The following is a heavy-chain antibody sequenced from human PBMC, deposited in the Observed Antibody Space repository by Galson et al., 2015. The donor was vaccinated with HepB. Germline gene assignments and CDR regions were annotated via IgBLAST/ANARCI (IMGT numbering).Heavy chain of an antibody. D-gene: IGHD3-3*01. CDR3: ARVGWRGYYIAFDI. Sequence: SVKVSCKASGGTFSSYAISWVRQAPGQGLEWMGGIIPIFGTANYAQKFQGRVTITADESTSTAYMELSSLRSEDTAVYYCARVGWRGYYIAFDIWGQGTMVTVSS. J-gene: IGHJ3*02. V-gene: IGHV1-69*13. CDR2: IIPIFGTA. CDR1: GGTFSSYA.